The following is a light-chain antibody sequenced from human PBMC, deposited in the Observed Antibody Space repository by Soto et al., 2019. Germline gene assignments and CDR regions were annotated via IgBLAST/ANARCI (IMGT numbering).Light chain of an antibody. V-gene: IGLV1-40*01. Sequence: QSVLTQPPSVSGAPGQRVTISCTGSSSNIGAGYDVNWYQQLPGTAPKLLIFGDSNRPSGVPDRFSASKSGTAASLAISGLQSEDEADYYCVAWDDSLNGYVFGPGTKLTVL. CDR3: VAWDDSLNGYV. J-gene: IGLJ1*01. CDR1: SSNIGAGYD. CDR2: GDS.